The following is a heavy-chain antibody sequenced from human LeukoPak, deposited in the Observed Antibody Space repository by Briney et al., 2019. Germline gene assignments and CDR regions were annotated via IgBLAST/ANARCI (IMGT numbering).Heavy chain of an antibody. V-gene: IGHV3-30*18. Sequence: GGSLRLSCAASGFTFSSYGMHWVRQAPGKGLEWVAVISYDGSNKYYADSVKGRFTISRDNSKNTLYLQMNSLRAEDTAVYYCAKGLTIFRLPEGNWFDPWGQGTLVTVSS. CDR3: AKGLTIFRLPEGNWFDP. CDR1: GFTFSSYG. J-gene: IGHJ5*02. D-gene: IGHD3-3*01. CDR2: ISYDGSNK.